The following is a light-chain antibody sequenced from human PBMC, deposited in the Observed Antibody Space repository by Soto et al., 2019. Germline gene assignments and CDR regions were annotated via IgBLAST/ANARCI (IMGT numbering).Light chain of an antibody. J-gene: IGKJ1*01. CDR2: WAS. CDR3: QHYYSVPPT. V-gene: IGKV4-1*01. Sequence: DIVMTQSPDSLTVSLGERATINCKSSQSLLSSSDNRNYLAWYQHKPGQSPKMLIYWASTRYSGVPDLFSGSGSGTDFSLTISSLQAEDVAVYYCQHYYSVPPTFGQGTKVEIK. CDR1: QSLLSSSDNRNY.